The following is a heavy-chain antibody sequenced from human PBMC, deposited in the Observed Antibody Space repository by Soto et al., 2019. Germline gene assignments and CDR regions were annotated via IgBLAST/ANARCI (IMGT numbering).Heavy chain of an antibody. Sequence: PGGSLRLSCAASGFTFSSYAMSWVRQAPGKGLEWVSAISGSGGSTYYADSVKGRFTISRDNSKNTLYLQMNSLRAEDTAVYYCARTSRPNCSGGTCYFDCWGQGTLVTVSS. V-gene: IGHV3-23*01. CDR2: ISGSGGST. J-gene: IGHJ4*02. D-gene: IGHD2-15*01. CDR3: ARTSRPNCSGGTCYFDC. CDR1: GFTFSSYA.